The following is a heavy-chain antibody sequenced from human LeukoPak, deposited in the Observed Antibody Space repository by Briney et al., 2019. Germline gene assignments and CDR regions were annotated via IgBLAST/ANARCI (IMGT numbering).Heavy chain of an antibody. V-gene: IGHV3-23*01. Sequence: PGGSLRLSCAASGFTFSSYAMSWVRQAPGRGLEWVSTITDTGGGTYYADSVKGRFTISRDNSKNTLYLQMNSLRAEDTAVYYWAKDSRIVPAATEFDYWGQGTLVTVSS. J-gene: IGHJ4*02. CDR2: ITDTGGGT. CDR3: AKDSRIVPAATEFDY. CDR1: GFTFSSYA. D-gene: IGHD2-2*01.